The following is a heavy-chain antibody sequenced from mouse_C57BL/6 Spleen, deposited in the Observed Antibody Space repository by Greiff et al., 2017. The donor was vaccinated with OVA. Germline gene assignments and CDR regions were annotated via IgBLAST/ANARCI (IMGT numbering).Heavy chain of an antibody. V-gene: IGHV14-4*01. CDR2: IDPENGDT. CDR1: GFNIKDDY. J-gene: IGHJ2*01. Sequence: VQLQQSGAELVRPGASVKLSCTASGFNIKDDYMHWVKQRPEQGLEWIGWIDPENGDTEYASKFQGKATITADTSSNPAYLQLSSLTSEDTAVYYCTTRGNLDYWGQGTTLTVSS. CDR3: TTRGNLDY.